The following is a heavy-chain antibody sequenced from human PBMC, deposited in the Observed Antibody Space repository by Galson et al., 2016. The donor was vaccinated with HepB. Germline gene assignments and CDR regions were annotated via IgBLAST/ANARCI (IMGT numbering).Heavy chain of an antibody. V-gene: IGHV3-21*01. D-gene: IGHD2-8*02. Sequence: SLRLSCAASGFTFSSYGMNWVRQAPGKGLEWVSFISSSSSYIHYADSVKGRFTISRANAKNSLYLQMNSLRAEDTAVYYCAREKVVYRTTSFNDGMYVWGLGTTVTVSS. CDR1: GFTFSSYG. CDR3: AREKVVYRTTSFNDGMYV. CDR2: ISSSSSYI. J-gene: IGHJ6*02.